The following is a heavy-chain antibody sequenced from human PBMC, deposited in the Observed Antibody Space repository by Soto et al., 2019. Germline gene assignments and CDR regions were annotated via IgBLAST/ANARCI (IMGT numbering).Heavy chain of an antibody. J-gene: IGHJ3*02. CDR2: ISSSSSYI. CDR3: AREYCSGGSCYPHDAFDI. CDR1: GFTFSSYS. V-gene: IGHV3-21*01. Sequence: EVQLVESGGGLVKPGGSLRLSCAAYGFTFSSYSMNWVRQAPGKGLEWVSSISSSSSYIYYADSVKGRFTISRDNAKNSLYLQMNSLRAEDTAVYYCAREYCSGGSCYPHDAFDIWGQGTMVTVSS. D-gene: IGHD2-15*01.